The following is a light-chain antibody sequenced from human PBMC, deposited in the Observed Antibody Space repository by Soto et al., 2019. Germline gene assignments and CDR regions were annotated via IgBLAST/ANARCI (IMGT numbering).Light chain of an antibody. CDR3: QQYVRSPPSWT. Sequence: ETVLTQSPGTLSLSPGERATLSCRASQSVSSSYLAWYQQQPGQAPRLLIYDASSRATGIPDRFSGSGSGTDFTRTISRLEPEDFAVYYCQQYVRSPPSWTFGQGTKVEIK. CDR2: DAS. J-gene: IGKJ1*01. CDR1: QSVSSSY. V-gene: IGKV3-20*01.